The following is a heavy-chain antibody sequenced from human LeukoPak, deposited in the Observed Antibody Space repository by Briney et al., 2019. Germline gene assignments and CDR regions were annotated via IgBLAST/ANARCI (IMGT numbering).Heavy chain of an antibody. CDR3: ARGSSPGSDSSGYYYRY. CDR1: GYTFITYY. D-gene: IGHD3-22*01. CDR2: INPSGGST. J-gene: IGHJ4*02. V-gene: IGHV1-46*01. Sequence: ASVKVSCKASGYTFITYYMHWVRQAPGQGLEWLGMINPSGGSTSYAQEFQGRVTMTRDTSTSTVYMELSSLRSEDTAVYYCARGSSPGSDSSGYYYRYWGQGTLVTVSS.